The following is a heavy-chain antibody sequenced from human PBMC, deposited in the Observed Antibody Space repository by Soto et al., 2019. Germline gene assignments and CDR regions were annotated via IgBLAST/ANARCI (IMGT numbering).Heavy chain of an antibody. J-gene: IGHJ4*02. CDR3: AREPYDGYNDNTFDY. CDR2: ISYAGSNT. Sequence: GGSLRLSCAASGFTFSSYTMHWVRQAPGKGLEWVASISYAGSNTFYVDSVRGRFTISRDNSENTLYLQMHSLKTEDAAVYYCAREPYDGYNDNTFDYWGQGTLVTVSS. CDR1: GFTFSSYT. D-gene: IGHD3-16*01. V-gene: IGHV3-30-3*01.